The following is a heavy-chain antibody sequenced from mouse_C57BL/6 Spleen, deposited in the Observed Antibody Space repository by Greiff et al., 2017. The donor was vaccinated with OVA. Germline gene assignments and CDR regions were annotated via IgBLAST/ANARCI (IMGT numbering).Heavy chain of an antibody. CDR2: IYPSDSET. CDR3: ARRVLQGDY. Sequence: QVQLQQPGAELVRPGSSVKLSCKASGYTFTSYWMDWVKQRPGQGLEWIGNIYPSDSETHYNQQFKDKATLTVDKSSSTAYIQLSSLTSDDSAVYYCARRVLQGDYWGQGTTLTVSS. J-gene: IGHJ2*01. D-gene: IGHD2-14*01. V-gene: IGHV1-61*01. CDR1: GYTFTSYW.